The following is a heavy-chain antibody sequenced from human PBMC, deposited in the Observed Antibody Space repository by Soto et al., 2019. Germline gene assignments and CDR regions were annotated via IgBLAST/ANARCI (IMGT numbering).Heavy chain of an antibody. D-gene: IGHD4-17*01. CDR2: IYYSGST. CDR3: ARAYYGDYPYFDY. CDR1: GGSFSSYY. V-gene: IGHV4-59*01. J-gene: IGHJ4*02. Sequence: SETLSLTCAVSGGSFSSYYWSWIRQPPGEGLGWIGSIYYSGSTNYNPSLKSRVTISIDTSKSLFSLKLSSLTSADTAVYFCARAYYGDYPYFDYWGQGALVTVSS.